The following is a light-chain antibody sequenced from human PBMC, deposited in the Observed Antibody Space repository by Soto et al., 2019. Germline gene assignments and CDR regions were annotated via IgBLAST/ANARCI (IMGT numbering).Light chain of an antibody. Sequence: DIQMTQSPPSLAASVGDRVTITCRASQNISNYLNWYQQKPGKAPKFVIYGASSLRSGVPSRFSGSGPGTDFTLTISSLQPEDFASYFCQQNYNTPLTFGPGTKVDI. J-gene: IGKJ3*01. CDR1: QNISNY. CDR3: QQNYNTPLT. V-gene: IGKV1-39*01. CDR2: GAS.